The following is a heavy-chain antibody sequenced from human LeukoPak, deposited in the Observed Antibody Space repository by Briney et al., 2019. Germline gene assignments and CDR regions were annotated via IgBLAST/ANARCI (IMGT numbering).Heavy chain of an antibody. Sequence: SETLSLTCTVSGGSISSYHWSWIRQAAGKGLEWIGRIYTNETTNYNPSLKSRVTMSIDPSKNQFSLRLRSVTAADTAVYYCARNRGSHRSYYGLDVWGQGTTVTVSS. V-gene: IGHV4-4*07. CDR1: GGSISSYH. CDR3: ARNRGSHRSYYGLDV. CDR2: IYTNETT. D-gene: IGHD1-26*01. J-gene: IGHJ6*02.